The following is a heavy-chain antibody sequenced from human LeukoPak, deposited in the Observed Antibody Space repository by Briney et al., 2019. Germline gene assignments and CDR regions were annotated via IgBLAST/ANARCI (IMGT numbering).Heavy chain of an antibody. CDR1: GGSISSYY. V-gene: IGHV4-59*01. CDR3: ARFYHDSSGAPGYFDY. J-gene: IGHJ4*02. D-gene: IGHD3-22*01. CDR2: IYYSGST. Sequence: PSETLSLTCTVSGGSISSYYWSWIRQPPGKGLEWIGYIYYSGSTNYNPSLKSRVTISVDTSKNQFSLKLSSVTAADTAVYYCARFYHDSSGAPGYFDYWGQGTLVTVSS.